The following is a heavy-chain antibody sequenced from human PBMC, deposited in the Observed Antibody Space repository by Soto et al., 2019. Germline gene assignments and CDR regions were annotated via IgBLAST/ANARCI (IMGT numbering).Heavy chain of an antibody. J-gene: IGHJ4*02. CDR2: MSYDGINK. CDR3: AKDVYCSTTGCLRNIVHC. CDR1: GFTFSNYG. Sequence: QVQLVESGGGVVQPGRSLRLSCAASGFTFSNYGMHWVRQAPGKGLEWVSIMSYDGINKLYADSVKGRFTISRDNSKNTLYLQMESLRAEDTAVYYCAKDVYCSTTGCLRNIVHCWGQGTLVTVSS. D-gene: IGHD2-2*01. V-gene: IGHV3-30*18.